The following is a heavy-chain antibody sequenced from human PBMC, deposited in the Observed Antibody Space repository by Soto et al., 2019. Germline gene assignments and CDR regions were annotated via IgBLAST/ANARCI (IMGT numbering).Heavy chain of an antibody. J-gene: IGHJ6*04. CDR2: INTDGRTT. CDR1: GFTFSGYW. V-gene: IGHV3-74*01. D-gene: IGHD2-2*01. CDR3: ARVGLVVPVGFFRGYFYYYYNMEV. Sequence: GGSLRLSCAASGFTFSGYWMHWVRQAPGKGLVWVSRINTDGRTTSYADSVKGRFTISRDNAKNTLYLQMSSLRAEDTAVYYCARVGLVVPVGFFRGYFYYYYNMEVWGKGTTVTVSS.